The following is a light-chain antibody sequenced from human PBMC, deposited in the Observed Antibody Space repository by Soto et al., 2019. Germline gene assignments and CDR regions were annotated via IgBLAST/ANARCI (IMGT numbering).Light chain of an antibody. Sequence: DIQMTQSPSTLSASVGDRVIITCRASQSISDYLAWYHQKPGKAPKLLIYKASSLESGVPSRFSGSGSGTEFTLTISSLQPDDFATYYCQQYNSYPWTFGQGTKVDIK. CDR1: QSISDY. CDR3: QQYNSYPWT. J-gene: IGKJ1*01. V-gene: IGKV1-5*03. CDR2: KAS.